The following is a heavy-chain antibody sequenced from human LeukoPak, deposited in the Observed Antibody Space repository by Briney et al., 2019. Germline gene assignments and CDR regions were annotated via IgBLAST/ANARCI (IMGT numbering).Heavy chain of an antibody. J-gene: IGHJ4*02. Sequence: LIGSFFSSLSTYYNPSLKSRVTISVDTSKNQFSLRLSSVTAADTALYYCSYSGSYGHLGYWGQGIPVTVSS. V-gene: IGHV4-39*01. CDR2: FFSSLST. CDR3: SYSGSYGHLGY. D-gene: IGHD1-26*01.